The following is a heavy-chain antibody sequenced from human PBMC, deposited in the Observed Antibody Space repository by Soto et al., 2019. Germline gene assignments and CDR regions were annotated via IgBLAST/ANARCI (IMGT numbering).Heavy chain of an antibody. V-gene: IGHV3-49*04. CDR2: IRSKAYGGTT. CDR1: GFTFGDYA. Sequence: GGSLRLSCTASGFTFGDYAMSWVRQAPGKGLEWVGFIRSKAYGGTTEYAASVKGRFTISRDDSKSIAYLQMNSLKTEDTAVYYCTRDVLLKGDVEMATIGGAFDIWGQGTMVTVSS. D-gene: IGHD5-12*01. CDR3: TRDVLLKGDVEMATIGGAFDI. J-gene: IGHJ3*02.